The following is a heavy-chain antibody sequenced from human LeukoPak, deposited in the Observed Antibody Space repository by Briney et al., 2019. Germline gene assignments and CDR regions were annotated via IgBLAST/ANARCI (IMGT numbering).Heavy chain of an antibody. V-gene: IGHV3-48*03. CDR3: ARDGRTYCSSTSCYYYGMDV. CDR1: GFTFSSYE. Sequence: GGSLRLSCAASGFTFSSYEMNWVRQAPGKGLGWVSYISSSGSTIYYADSVKGRFTISRDNAKNSLYLQMNSLRAEDTAVYYCARDGRTYCSSTSCYYYGMDVWGKGTTVTVSS. D-gene: IGHD2-2*01. J-gene: IGHJ6*04. CDR2: ISSSGSTI.